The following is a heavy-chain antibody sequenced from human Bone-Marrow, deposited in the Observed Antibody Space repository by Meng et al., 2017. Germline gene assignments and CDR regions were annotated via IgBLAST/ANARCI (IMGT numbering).Heavy chain of an antibody. CDR2: ISYDGSNK. V-gene: IGHV3-30*04. Sequence: GESLKISCAASGFTFSSYAMHWVRQAPGKGLEWVAVISYDGSNKYYTDSVKDRFTISRDNSKNTLYLQMNSLRAEDTAVYYCARDSRSERYYLVSYWGQGTLVTVSS. D-gene: IGHD1-26*01. J-gene: IGHJ4*02. CDR3: ARDSRSERYYLVSY. CDR1: GFTFSSYA.